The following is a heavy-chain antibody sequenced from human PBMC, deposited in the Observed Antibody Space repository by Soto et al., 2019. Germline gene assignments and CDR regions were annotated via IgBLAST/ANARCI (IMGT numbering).Heavy chain of an antibody. J-gene: IGHJ6*02. CDR2: IVVGSGNT. CDR1: GFTFTSSA. V-gene: IGHV1-58*01. Sequence: QMQLVQSGPEVKKPGTSVKVSCKASGFTFTSSAVQWVRQARGQSLEGIGWIVVGSGNTNYAQKFQERVTITRDRSTSTAYMELSSLRSEDTAVYYCAATRGYSSSHPDYYYYYGMDVWGQGTTVTVSS. CDR3: AATRGYSSSHPDYYYYYGMDV. D-gene: IGHD6-13*01.